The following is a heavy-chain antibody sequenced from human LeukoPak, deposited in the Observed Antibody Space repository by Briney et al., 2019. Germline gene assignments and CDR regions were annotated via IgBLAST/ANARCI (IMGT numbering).Heavy chain of an antibody. CDR3: ARGAYGSGSYGDNWFDP. CDR2: ISSGGST. CDR1: GLTVSSNY. V-gene: IGHV3-66*01. D-gene: IGHD3-10*01. Sequence: GGSLRLSCAASGLTVSSNYMNWVRQAPGKGLEWVSVISSGGSTYYSDSVKGRFTISRDNSKNTLYLQMNSLRAEDTAVYYCARGAYGSGSYGDNWFDPWGQGTLVTVSS. J-gene: IGHJ5*02.